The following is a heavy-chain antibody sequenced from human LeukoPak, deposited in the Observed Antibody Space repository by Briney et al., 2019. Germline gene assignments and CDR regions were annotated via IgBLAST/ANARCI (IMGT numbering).Heavy chain of an antibody. CDR2: IKQDGSEK. Sequence: GGSLRLSCAASGFTFSSYWMSWVLQAPGKGLEWVANIKQDGSEKYYVDSVKGRFTISRDNAKNSLYLQMNSLRAEDTAVYYCAVRPGWLEGYFDYWGQGTLVTVSS. D-gene: IGHD5-24*01. CDR3: AVRPGWLEGYFDY. CDR1: GFTFSSYW. J-gene: IGHJ4*02. V-gene: IGHV3-7*01.